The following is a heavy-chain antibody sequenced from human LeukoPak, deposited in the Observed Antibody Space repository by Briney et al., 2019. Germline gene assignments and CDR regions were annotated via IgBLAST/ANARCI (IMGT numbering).Heavy chain of an antibody. V-gene: IGHV1-2*04. Sequence: ASVKVSCKASGYTFTGYYMHWVRQAPGQGLEWMGWTNPNSGGTNYAQKFQGWVTMTRDTSISTAYMELSRLRSDDTAVYYCAREEYGDILTGYYGYWGQGTLVTVSS. J-gene: IGHJ4*02. CDR1: GYTFTGYY. D-gene: IGHD3-9*01. CDR3: AREEYGDILTGYYGY. CDR2: TNPNSGGT.